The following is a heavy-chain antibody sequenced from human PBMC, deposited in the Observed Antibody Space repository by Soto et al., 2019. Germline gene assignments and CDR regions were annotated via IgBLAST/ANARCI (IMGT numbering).Heavy chain of an antibody. CDR2: ISGNGYTT. V-gene: IGHV3-23*01. CDR1: GFTFTTSS. J-gene: IGHJ3*02. Sequence: EVQVLESGRDLVQPGGSLRLTCAVSGFTFTTSSINWVRQAPGKGLEWVSSISGNGYTTYYADSVTGRFTISTDNSKSTVFLQMNSLRVEDTALYYCAKGVEHSTADAFETWGQGTMVTVSS. D-gene: IGHD5-18*01. CDR3: AKGVEHSTADAFET.